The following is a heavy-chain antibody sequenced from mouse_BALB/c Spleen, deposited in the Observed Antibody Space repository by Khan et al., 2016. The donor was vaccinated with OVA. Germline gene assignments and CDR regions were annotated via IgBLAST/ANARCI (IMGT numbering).Heavy chain of an antibody. CDR1: GFSLTNYG. J-gene: IGHJ4*01. CDR2: IWSDGST. D-gene: IGHD2-10*01. Sequence: QVQLKQSGPGLAAPSQSLSITCTISGFSLTNYGVHWVRQPPGKGLEWLVVIWSDGSTNYNSVLNSRLTVTKDNSQSQVFLKMYSLQTDDTAIYFCARQPYYHYNIMDYWGQGTSVTVSS. CDR3: ARQPYYHYNIMDY. V-gene: IGHV2-6-1*01.